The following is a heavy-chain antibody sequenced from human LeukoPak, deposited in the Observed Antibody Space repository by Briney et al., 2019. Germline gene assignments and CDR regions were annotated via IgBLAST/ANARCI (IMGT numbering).Heavy chain of an antibody. CDR2: IWYDGTNT. J-gene: IGHJ6*03. CDR1: GFTFGSFG. D-gene: IGHD2/OR15-2a*01. CDR3: AKSPNIGNYYYYMYV. Sequence: GRSLRLSCAASGFTFGSFGMHWVRQAPGMGLEFVAGIWYDGTNTYYADSLKGRFTISRDNSKDTLFLQVSSLRAEDSAVYYCAKSPNIGNYYYYMYVWGKGTTVTVSS. V-gene: IGHV3-33*06.